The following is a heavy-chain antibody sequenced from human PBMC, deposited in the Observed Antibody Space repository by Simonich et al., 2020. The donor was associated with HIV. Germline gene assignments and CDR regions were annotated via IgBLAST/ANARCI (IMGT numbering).Heavy chain of an antibody. D-gene: IGHD2-2*01. Sequence: QVQLQQWGAGLLKPSETLSLTCAVYGASFSGYYWSWIRQPPGRGLGWIGEINHSGSTNYNPSRKSRVTISVDTSKNQFSLKLSAVTAADTAVYYCARGFYQRLYYFDYWGQGTLVTVSS. CDR2: INHSGST. V-gene: IGHV4-34*01. CDR1: GASFSGYY. J-gene: IGHJ4*02. CDR3: ARGFYQRLYYFDY.